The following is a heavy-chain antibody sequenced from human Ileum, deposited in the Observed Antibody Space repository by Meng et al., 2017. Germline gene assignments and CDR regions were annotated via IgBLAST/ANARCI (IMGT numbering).Heavy chain of an antibody. CDR1: GFTFVSYA. CDR2: STADNGNT. Sequence: AEVSSAGASGNVSCMASGFTFVSYAIYWVRQAPGQGLEWMGWSTADNGNTKYSQKFQSRVTITRDTSASAVYMELSNLKFEDTAVYYCARDMPYSSGSFDYWGQGTLVTVSS. V-gene: IGHV1-3*01. D-gene: IGHD3-10*01. CDR3: ARDMPYSSGSFDY. J-gene: IGHJ4*02.